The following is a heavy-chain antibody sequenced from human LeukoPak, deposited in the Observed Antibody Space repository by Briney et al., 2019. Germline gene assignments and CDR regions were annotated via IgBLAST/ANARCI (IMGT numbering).Heavy chain of an antibody. CDR3: ASARGDLWSGYYPWDY. CDR2: INHTGST. CDR1: GGSISSYY. D-gene: IGHD3-3*01. Sequence: SETLSLTCTVSGGSISSYYWSWIRQPPGKGLEWIGEINHTGSTNYNPSLKSRVTISVDRSKNQFSLKLSSVTAADTAVYYCASARGDLWSGYYPWDYWGQGTLVTVSS. J-gene: IGHJ4*02. V-gene: IGHV4-34*01.